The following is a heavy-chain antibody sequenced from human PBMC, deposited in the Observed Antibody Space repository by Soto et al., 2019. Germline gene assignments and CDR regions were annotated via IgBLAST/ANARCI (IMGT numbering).Heavy chain of an antibody. Sequence: QVQLQQWGAGLLKPSETLSLTCAVYGGSFSGYYWSWIRQPPGKGLEWIGEINHSGSTNYNPSLKSRVTISVDTSKNQFSLKLSSVTAADTSVYYCERVRRRWFDPWGQGTLVTVSS. V-gene: IGHV4-34*01. CDR3: ERVRRRWFDP. J-gene: IGHJ5*02. CDR2: INHSGST. CDR1: GGSFSGYY. D-gene: IGHD3-10*01.